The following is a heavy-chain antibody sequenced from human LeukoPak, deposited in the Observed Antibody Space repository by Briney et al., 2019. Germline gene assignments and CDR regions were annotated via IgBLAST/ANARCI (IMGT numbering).Heavy chain of an antibody. D-gene: IGHD6-6*01. CDR2: INHSGST. CDR1: GGSFSGYY. CDR3: ARGLLSSSSLYFDY. V-gene: IGHV4-34*01. J-gene: IGHJ4*02. Sequence: PSETLSLTCAVYGGSFSGYYWSWIRQPPGKGLEWIGEINHSGSTNYNPSLKSRVTISVDTSKNQFSLKLSSVTAADTAVYYCARGLLSSSSLYFDYWGQGTLVTASS.